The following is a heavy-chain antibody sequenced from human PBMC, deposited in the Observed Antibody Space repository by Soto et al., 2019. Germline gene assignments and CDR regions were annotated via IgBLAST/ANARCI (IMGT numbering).Heavy chain of an antibody. J-gene: IGHJ5*02. D-gene: IGHD6-6*01. CDR2: IYYSGST. CDR1: GGSISSSSYY. CDR3: ARTRYSSSSSWFDP. Sequence: SETLSLTCTVSGGSISSSSYYWGWIRQPPGKGLEWIGSIYYSGSTYYNPSLKSRVTISVDTSKNQFSLKLSSVTAADTAVYYCARTRYSSSSSWFDPWGQGTLVTVSS. V-gene: IGHV4-39*01.